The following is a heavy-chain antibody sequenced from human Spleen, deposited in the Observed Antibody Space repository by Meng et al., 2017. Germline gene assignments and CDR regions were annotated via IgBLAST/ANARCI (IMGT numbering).Heavy chain of an antibody. D-gene: IGHD4-17*01. CDR2: INPNSGAT. CDR3: ARVYGDYVLDY. V-gene: IGHV1-2*06. Sequence: ASVKVSCKASGYTFTGYNMNWVRQAPGQGLEWMGRINPNSGATNYAQKFQGRVTMTRDTSISTGYVELSRLRPDDTAVYYCARVYGDYVLDYWGQGTLVTVSS. J-gene: IGHJ4*02. CDR1: GYTFTGYN.